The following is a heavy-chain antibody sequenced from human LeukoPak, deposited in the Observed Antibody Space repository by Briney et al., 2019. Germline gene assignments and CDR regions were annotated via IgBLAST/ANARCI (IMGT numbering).Heavy chain of an antibody. J-gene: IGHJ5*02. Sequence: GGSLRLSCAASGFTFDDYAMHWVRQAPGKGLEWVSGISWNSGSIGYADSVKGRFTISRDNAKNSLYLQMNSLRAEDTALYYCAKAPSWELESPWFGPWGQGTLVTVSS. CDR3: AKAPSWELESPWFGP. D-gene: IGHD1-26*01. CDR1: GFTFDDYA. CDR2: ISWNSGSI. V-gene: IGHV3-9*01.